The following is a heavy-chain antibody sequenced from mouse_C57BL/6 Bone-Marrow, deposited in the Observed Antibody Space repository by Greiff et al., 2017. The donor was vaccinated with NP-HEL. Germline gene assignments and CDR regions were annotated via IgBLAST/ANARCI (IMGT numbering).Heavy chain of an antibody. CDR1: GYSFTDYN. V-gene: IGHV1-39*01. Sequence: EVKVVESGPELVKPGASVKISCKASGYSFTDYNMNWVKQSNGKSLEWIGVINPNYGTTSYNQKFKGKATLTVDQSSSTASMQLNSLTSEDSAVYYCARCPYGSLFDYWGQGTTLTVSS. J-gene: IGHJ2*01. CDR3: ARCPYGSLFDY. D-gene: IGHD1-1*01. CDR2: INPNYGTT.